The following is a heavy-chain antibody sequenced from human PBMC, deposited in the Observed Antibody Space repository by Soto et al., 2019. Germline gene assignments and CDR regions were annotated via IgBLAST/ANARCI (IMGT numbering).Heavy chain of an antibody. D-gene: IGHD3-3*01. CDR3: SKRYDFWSGRWYGLGV. CDR2: IYHIGST. CDR1: GASINSANW. J-gene: IGHJ6*02. Sequence: SETLSLTCSVSGASINSANWWVWVRQPPGKGLEWIGEIYHIGSTTYNPSLKSRATISVDKSKNQFSLIVTSVTAADTAGYYCSKRYDFWSGRWYGLGVFRQGTTVTVSS. V-gene: IGHV4-4*02.